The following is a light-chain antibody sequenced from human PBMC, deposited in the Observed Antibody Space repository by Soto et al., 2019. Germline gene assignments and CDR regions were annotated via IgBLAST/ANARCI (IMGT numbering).Light chain of an antibody. CDR2: AAS. CDR1: QTVSSH. V-gene: IGKV1-39*01. Sequence: DIHMTHSPTSLSAYVGDGSTITVRASQTVSSHLNWYQQKPGKAPNLLVYAASSLPSGVPSRFTGSGSGTDFTLTISSLQPEDFATYFCQQSYTTPITFGQGTRLEIK. CDR3: QQSYTTPIT. J-gene: IGKJ5*01.